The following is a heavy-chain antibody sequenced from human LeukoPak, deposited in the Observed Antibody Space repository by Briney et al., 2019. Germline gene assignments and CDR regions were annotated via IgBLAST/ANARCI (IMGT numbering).Heavy chain of an antibody. CDR2: INHSGTT. J-gene: IGHJ5*02. CDR3: ARDGGDTVKGGGDTNWFDP. CDR1: GGSFNAYY. D-gene: IGHD4-11*01. Sequence: SETLSLTCAVYGGSFNAYYWSWIRQPPGEGLEWIGEINHSGTTYFNPSLKSRVTISVDTSKQEFSLRLSSVTAADTAVYYCARDGGDTVKGGGDTNWFDPWGQGTLVTVSS. V-gene: IGHV4-34*01.